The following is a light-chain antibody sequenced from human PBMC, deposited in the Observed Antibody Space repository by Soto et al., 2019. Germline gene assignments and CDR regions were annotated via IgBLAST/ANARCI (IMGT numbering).Light chain of an antibody. V-gene: IGKV4-1*01. CDR1: QNILYNSNNKNY. CDR2: WAS. J-gene: IGKJ4*01. CDR3: QQYYTSPLT. Sequence: DIVMTQSPDSLAVSLGERATINCKSSQNILYNSNNKNYLAWYQHKSGQPPKVLVYWASTRESGVPDRFSGSGSGTDFTLTISSLQAEDVAVYYCQQYYTSPLTFGGGTKVDIK.